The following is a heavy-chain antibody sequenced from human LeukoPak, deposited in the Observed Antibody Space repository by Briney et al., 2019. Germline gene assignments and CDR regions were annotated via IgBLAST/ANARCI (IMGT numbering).Heavy chain of an antibody. CDR3: AKGHIMATIPHFDY. CDR2: ISWNSGSI. J-gene: IGHJ4*02. D-gene: IGHD5-12*01. V-gene: IGHV3-9*01. CDR1: GFTLDDYA. Sequence: PGGSLRLSCAASGFTLDDYAMHWVRQAPGKGLEWVSGISWNSGSIGYADSVKGRFTISRDNAKNSLYLQMNSLRAEDTALYYCAKGHIMATIPHFDYWGQGTLVTVSS.